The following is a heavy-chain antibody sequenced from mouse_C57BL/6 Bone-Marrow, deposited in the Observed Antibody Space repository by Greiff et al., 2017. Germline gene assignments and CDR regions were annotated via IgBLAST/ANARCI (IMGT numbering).Heavy chain of an antibody. Sequence: VQLQQSGAELVRPGTSVKMSCKASGYTFTNYWIGWAKQRPGHGLEWIGDIYPGGGYTNYNEKFKGKATLTADKSSSTAYMQFSSLTSEDTAIYYCALYCGSPARDYWGQGTSVTVSS. J-gene: IGHJ4*01. D-gene: IGHD1-1*01. V-gene: IGHV1-63*01. CDR2: IYPGGGYT. CDR1: GYTFTNYW. CDR3: ALYCGSPARDY.